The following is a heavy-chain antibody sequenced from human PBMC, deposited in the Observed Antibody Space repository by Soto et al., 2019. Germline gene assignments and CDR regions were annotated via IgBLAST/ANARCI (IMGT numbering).Heavy chain of an antibody. CDR2: INPSGGST. CDR1: GYTFTSYY. V-gene: IGHV1-46*03. Sequence: QVQLVQSGAEVKKPGASVKVSCKASGYTFTSYYMHWVRQAPGQGLEWMGIINPSGGSTSYAQKFQGRVTMTRETSTSTVYMDLSSLRSEDTAVYYCAGSYGGPPGYWGQGTLVTVSS. D-gene: IGHD4-17*01. J-gene: IGHJ4*02. CDR3: AGSYGGPPGY.